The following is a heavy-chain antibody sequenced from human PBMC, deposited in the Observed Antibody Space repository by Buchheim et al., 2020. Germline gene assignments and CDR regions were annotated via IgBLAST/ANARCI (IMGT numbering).Heavy chain of an antibody. D-gene: IGHD4-11*01. CDR2: TSSSGGSI. CDR1: GFTFRTYA. Sequence: ELQLVESGGGLVQPGGSLRLSCAASGFTFRTYAMSWVRQAPGKGPEWVSGTSSSGGSISYADSVKGRFTISRDNSKSTLYLQMNSLRAEDTAVYYCAKDRGTTVHYGMDVWGQGTT. J-gene: IGHJ6*02. CDR3: AKDRGTTVHYGMDV. V-gene: IGHV3-23*04.